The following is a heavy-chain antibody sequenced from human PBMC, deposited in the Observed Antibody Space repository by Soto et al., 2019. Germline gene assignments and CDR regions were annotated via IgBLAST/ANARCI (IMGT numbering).Heavy chain of an antibody. CDR3: ARDLPRIAAAGTRWFDP. Sequence: EVQLVESGGGLVKPGGSLRLSCAASGFTFSSYSMNWVRQAPGKGLEWVSSISSSSSYIYYADSVKGRFTISRDNAKNSLYLQMNSLRAEDTAVYYCARDLPRIAAAGTRWFDPWGQGTLVTVSS. J-gene: IGHJ5*02. CDR2: ISSSSSYI. CDR1: GFTFSSYS. D-gene: IGHD6-13*01. V-gene: IGHV3-21*01.